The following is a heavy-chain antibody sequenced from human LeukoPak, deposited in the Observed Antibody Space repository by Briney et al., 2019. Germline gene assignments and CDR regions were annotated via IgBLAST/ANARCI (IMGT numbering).Heavy chain of an antibody. V-gene: IGHV3-30-3*01. Sequence: PGGSPRLSCAASGFTFSSYPMHWVRQAPGKGLEWVAVISYDGSNKYYADSVKGRFTISRDNSKNTLYLQMNSLRAEDTAVYYCASTVNDYWGQGTLVTVSS. D-gene: IGHD4-17*01. CDR3: ASTVNDY. CDR2: ISYDGSNK. CDR1: GFTFSSYP. J-gene: IGHJ4*02.